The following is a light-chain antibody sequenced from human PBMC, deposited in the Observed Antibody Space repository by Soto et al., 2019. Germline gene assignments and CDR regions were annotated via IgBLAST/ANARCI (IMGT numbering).Light chain of an antibody. Sequence: QSALTQPPSVSGSPGQSVTISCTGTSNDVGGYNYVSWYQQHPGKAPRLMIYDVTKRPSGVPDRFSGSKSDNTASLTISGLQAEDEADYYCCSYAGGYIYVFGTGTKVTVL. CDR1: SNDVGGYNY. CDR2: DVT. CDR3: CSYAGGYIYV. V-gene: IGLV2-11*01. J-gene: IGLJ1*01.